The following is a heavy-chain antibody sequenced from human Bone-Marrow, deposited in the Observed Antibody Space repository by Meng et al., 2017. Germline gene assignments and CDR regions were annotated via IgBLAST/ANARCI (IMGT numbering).Heavy chain of an antibody. CDR1: GFTFSSYS. CDR2: ISSSSSYI. CDR3: ARDTLSHFDWFSHYYYGMDV. J-gene: IGHJ6*02. V-gene: IGHV3-21*01. Sequence: GESLKISCAASGFTFSSYSMNWVRQAPGKGLEWVSSISSSSSYIYYADSVKGRFTISRDNAKNSLYLQMNSLRAEDTAVYYCARDTLSHFDWFSHYYYGMDVWGQATTATVSS. D-gene: IGHD3-9*01.